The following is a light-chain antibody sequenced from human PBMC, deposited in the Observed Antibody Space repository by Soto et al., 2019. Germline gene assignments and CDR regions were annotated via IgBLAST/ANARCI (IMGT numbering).Light chain of an antibody. J-gene: IGLJ1*01. Sequence: QSALSQPASVSGSPGQSITISCTGTSSDIGSYNLVSWYRHHPGKAPKVMIYEGSKRPSGVPDRFSGSKSGNTASLTVSGLQAEDEADYYCSSYAGSNNVFGTGTKLTVL. CDR2: EGS. CDR3: SSYAGSNNV. V-gene: IGLV2-14*02. CDR1: SSDIGSYNL.